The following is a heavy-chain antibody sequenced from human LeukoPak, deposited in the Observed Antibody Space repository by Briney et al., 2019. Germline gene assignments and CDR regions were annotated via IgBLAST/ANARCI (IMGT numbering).Heavy chain of an antibody. Sequence: GASVKVSCKASGGTFSSYAISWVRQAPGQGLEWMGRIIPILGIANYAQKFQGRVTITADKSTSTAYMELSSLRSEDTAVYYCARDMGDGYFDYWGQGTLVAVSS. V-gene: IGHV1-69*04. CDR3: ARDMGDGYFDY. CDR2: IIPILGIA. D-gene: IGHD5-24*01. J-gene: IGHJ4*02. CDR1: GGTFSSYA.